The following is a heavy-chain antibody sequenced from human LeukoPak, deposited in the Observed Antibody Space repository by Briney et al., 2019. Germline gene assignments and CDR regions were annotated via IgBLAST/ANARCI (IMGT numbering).Heavy chain of an antibody. CDR2: INHSGST. D-gene: IGHD3-10*01. CDR3: ARGVVRGVIPFDY. J-gene: IGHJ4*02. Sequence: SETLSLTCAVYGGSFSGYYWSWIRQPPGEGLEWIGEINHSGSTNYNPSLKSQVTISVDTSKNQFSLKLSSVTAADTAVYYCARGVVRGVIPFDYWGQGTLVTVSS. V-gene: IGHV4-34*01. CDR1: GGSFSGYY.